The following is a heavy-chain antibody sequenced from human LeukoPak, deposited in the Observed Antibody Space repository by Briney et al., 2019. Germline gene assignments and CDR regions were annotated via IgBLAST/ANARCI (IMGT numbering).Heavy chain of an antibody. Sequence: SETLSLTCAVYGGSFSGYYWSWIRQPPGKGLEWIGEINHSGSTNYNPSLKSRVTISVDTSKNQFSLKLSSVTAADTAVYYCARGKGATDFDYWGQGTLVTVSS. CDR3: ARGKGATDFDY. CDR1: GGSFSGYY. D-gene: IGHD1-26*01. J-gene: IGHJ4*02. V-gene: IGHV4-34*01. CDR2: INHSGST.